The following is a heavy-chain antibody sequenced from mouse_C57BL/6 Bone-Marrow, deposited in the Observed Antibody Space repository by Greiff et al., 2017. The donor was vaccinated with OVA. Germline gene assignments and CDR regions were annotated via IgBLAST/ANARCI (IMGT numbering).Heavy chain of an antibody. CDR2: IYPGNSDT. CDR3: TSGRGGYFSFDY. J-gene: IGHJ2*01. Sequence: WVKQRPGQGLEWIGAIYPGNSDTSYNQKFKGKAKLTAVTSASTAYMELSSLTNEDSAVYYCTSGRGGYFSFDYWGQGTTLTVSS. D-gene: IGHD2-3*01. V-gene: IGHV1-5*01.